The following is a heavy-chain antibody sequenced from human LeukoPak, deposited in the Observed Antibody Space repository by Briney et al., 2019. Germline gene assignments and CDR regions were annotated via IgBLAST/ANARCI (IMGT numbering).Heavy chain of an antibody. CDR3: AELGITMIGGV. V-gene: IGHV3-21*01. CDR2: INSDSIWI. CDR1: GFSFSTYS. J-gene: IGHJ6*04. Sequence: GGSLRLSCAASGFSFSTYSMNWVRQAPGKGLEWVSSINSDSIWIYYADSVKGRFTISRDNARNSLYLQMNSLRVEDTAVYYCAELGITMIGGVWGKGTTVTISS. D-gene: IGHD3-10*02.